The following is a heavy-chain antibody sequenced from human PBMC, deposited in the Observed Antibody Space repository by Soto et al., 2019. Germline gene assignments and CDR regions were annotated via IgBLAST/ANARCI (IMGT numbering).Heavy chain of an antibody. CDR1: GYTFSDYY. Sequence: ASVKVSCKAPGYTFSDYYLHWVRQAPGQGLEWMGWINPKSGGPLYAQKFQDSVTMTRDTSISTVYMELSSLRPDDTAVYYCARDPSGWGYYYGMDVWGQGTTVTVSS. D-gene: IGHD6-19*01. J-gene: IGHJ6*02. CDR3: ARDPSGWGYYYGMDV. V-gene: IGHV1-2*04. CDR2: INPKSGGP.